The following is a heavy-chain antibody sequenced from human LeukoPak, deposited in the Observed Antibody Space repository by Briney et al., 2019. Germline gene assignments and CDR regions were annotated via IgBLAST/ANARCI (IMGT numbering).Heavy chain of an antibody. CDR2: IYYSGST. CDR3: ARGRIYYDILTGYPDYYYYYMDV. J-gene: IGHJ6*03. CDR1: GGSISSYY. D-gene: IGHD3-9*01. V-gene: IGHV4-59*01. Sequence: NPSETLSLTCTVSGGSISSYYWSWIRQPPGKGLEWIGYIYYSGSTNYNPSLKSRVTISVDTSKNQFSLKLSSVTAADTAVYYCARGRIYYDILTGYPDYYYYYMDVWGKGTTVTISS.